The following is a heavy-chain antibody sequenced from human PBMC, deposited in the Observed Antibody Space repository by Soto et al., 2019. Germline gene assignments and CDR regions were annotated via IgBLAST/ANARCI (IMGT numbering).Heavy chain of an antibody. J-gene: IGHJ5*02. D-gene: IGHD1-1*01. Sequence: SETLSLTCAVYGASLSDNYCNWLRQPPGKGLEWIGEINHSGNTDYNPSLKSRVMMSVDTSKKQFSLRLRSVTAADTAVYYCVRDGTKTLRDWFDPWGQGISVTVSS. V-gene: IGHV4-34*01. CDR1: GASLSDNY. CDR2: INHSGNT. CDR3: VRDGTKTLRDWFDP.